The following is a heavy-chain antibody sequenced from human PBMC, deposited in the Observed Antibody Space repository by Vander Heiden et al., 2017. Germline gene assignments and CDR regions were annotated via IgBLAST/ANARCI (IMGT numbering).Heavy chain of an antibody. Sequence: QVHLVESGGGVVQHGRSLRLPCTASALRFSSYGMHWVRQAPGKGLEWVAAISARGNEKFYTDSVRGRFTISRDNSKNTLYLQLDSLRAEDTAVYYCARNRVMGHWFFDLWGRGTLVTVSS. CDR1: ALRFSSYG. CDR3: ARNRVMGHWFFDL. J-gene: IGHJ2*01. CDR2: ISARGNEK. D-gene: IGHD3-16*01. V-gene: IGHV3-30*03.